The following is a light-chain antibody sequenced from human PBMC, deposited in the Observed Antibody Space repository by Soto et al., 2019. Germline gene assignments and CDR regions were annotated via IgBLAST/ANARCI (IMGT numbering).Light chain of an antibody. CDR1: SSDVGSYKF. J-gene: IGLJ2*01. CDR2: EGS. CDR3: CSYAGSSTLL. Sequence: QSALTQPASVSGSPGQWITISCTGTSSDVGSYKFVSWYQHHPGKAPKLMIYEGSKRPSGISSRFSGSKSGNTASLTISGLQAEDEADYYCCSYAGSSTLLFGGGTKLTVL. V-gene: IGLV2-23*01.